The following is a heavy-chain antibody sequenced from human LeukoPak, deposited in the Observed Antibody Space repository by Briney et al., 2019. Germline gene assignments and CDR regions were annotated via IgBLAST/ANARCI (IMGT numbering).Heavy chain of an antibody. CDR3: ARDLRSGYDFWSGYYYYFDY. CDR2: ISAIGGST. Sequence: GGSLRLSCATSGFTFSSYAISWFRQAPGKGLDWASAISAIGGSTYYADSVKGRFTISRDNSKNTLYLQMNSLRAEDTAVYYCARDLRSGYDFWSGYYYYFDYWGQGTLVTVSS. D-gene: IGHD3-3*01. J-gene: IGHJ4*02. CDR1: GFTFSSYA. V-gene: IGHV3-23*01.